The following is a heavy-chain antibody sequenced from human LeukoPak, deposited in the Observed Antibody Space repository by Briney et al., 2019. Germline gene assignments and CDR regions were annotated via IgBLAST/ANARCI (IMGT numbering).Heavy chain of an antibody. CDR1: GYTLTELS. CDR3: ARDRLSYDILTGYPSHDY. V-gene: IGHV1-24*01. CDR2: FDPEDGET. Sequence: ASVTVSCKVSGYTLTELSMHWVRQAPGKGLEWMGGFDPEDGETIYAQKFQGRVTMTEDTSTDTAYMELRSLRSDDTAVYYCARDRLSYDILTGYPSHDYWGQGTLVTVSS. D-gene: IGHD3-9*01. J-gene: IGHJ4*02.